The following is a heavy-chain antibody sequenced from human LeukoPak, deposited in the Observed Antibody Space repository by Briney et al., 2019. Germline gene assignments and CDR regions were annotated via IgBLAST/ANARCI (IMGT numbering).Heavy chain of an antibody. J-gene: IGHJ4*02. CDR3: VTDHDRTNGY. D-gene: IGHD1-1*01. CDR1: GFTFSDYY. CDR2: INQRGSEK. Sequence: PGGSLRFSCAASGFTFSDYYMSWVRQAPGKGLEWVANINQRGSEKYYVDSVKGRFTISRDNAKNSLYLQMNSLRAEDTALYYCVTDHDRTNGYWGQGTLVTVSS. V-gene: IGHV3-7*01.